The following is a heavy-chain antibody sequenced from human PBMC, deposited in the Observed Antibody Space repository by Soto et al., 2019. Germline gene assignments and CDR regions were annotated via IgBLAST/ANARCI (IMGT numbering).Heavy chain of an antibody. D-gene: IGHD6-13*01. CDR1: GYSFTSYW. CDR3: PPLPRAAAGKPYPDYYYYGMDV. CDR2: IDPSDSYT. V-gene: IGHV5-10-1*01. Sequence: GESLKISCKGSGYSFTSYWISWVRQMPGKGLEWMGRIDPSDSYTNYSPSFQGHVTISADKSISTAYLQWSSLRAEDTAVYYCPPLPRAAAGKPYPDYYYYGMDVWGQGTTVTVSS. J-gene: IGHJ6*02.